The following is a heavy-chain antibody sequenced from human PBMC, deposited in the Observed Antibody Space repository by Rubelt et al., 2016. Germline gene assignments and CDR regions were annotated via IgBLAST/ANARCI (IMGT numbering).Heavy chain of an antibody. CDR2: SSDYNGNT. D-gene: IGHD3-16*02. CDR1: GYTFTSYG. CDR3: ARNLMMITFGGVIVPPDY. Sequence: QVQLVQSGAEVKKPGASVKVSCKASGYTFTSYGISWVRQAPGQGLEWMGWSSDYNGNTNYAQKLQGRVTMTTDTSTSTGYMELRSLRSDDTAVYYCARNLMMITFGGVIVPPDYWGQGTLVTVSS. J-gene: IGHJ4*02. V-gene: IGHV1-18*01.